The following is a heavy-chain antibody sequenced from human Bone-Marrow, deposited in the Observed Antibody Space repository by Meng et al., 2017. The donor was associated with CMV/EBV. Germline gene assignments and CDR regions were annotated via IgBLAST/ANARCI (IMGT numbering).Heavy chain of an antibody. J-gene: IGHJ6*02. Sequence: SVKVSCKASGGTFSSYAISWVRQAPGQGLEWMGGIIPILGIANYAQKFQGRVTITADKSTSTAYRELSSRRSEDTAAYYCARGLGYIVVVPAAGYGMDVWGQGTTVTVSS. CDR3: ARGLGYIVVVPAAGYGMDV. CDR1: GGTFSSYA. V-gene: IGHV1-69*10. D-gene: IGHD2-2*01. CDR2: IIPILGIA.